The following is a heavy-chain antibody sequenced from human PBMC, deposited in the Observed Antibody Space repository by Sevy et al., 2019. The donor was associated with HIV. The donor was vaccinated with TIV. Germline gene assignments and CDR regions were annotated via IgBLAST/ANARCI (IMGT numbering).Heavy chain of an antibody. CDR3: ARDTDYYGSGSYYNATDY. J-gene: IGHJ4*02. D-gene: IGHD3-10*01. CDR2: ISYDGSNK. V-gene: IGHV3-30-3*01. Sequence: GVSLRLSCAASGFTFSSYAMHWVRQAPGKGLEWVAVISYDGSNKYYADSVKGRFTISRDNSKNTLYLQMNSLRAEDTAVYYCARDTDYYGSGSYYNATDYWGQGTLVTVSS. CDR1: GFTFSSYA.